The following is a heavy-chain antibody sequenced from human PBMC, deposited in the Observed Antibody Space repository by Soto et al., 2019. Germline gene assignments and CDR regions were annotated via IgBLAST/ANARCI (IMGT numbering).Heavy chain of an antibody. CDR3: ARSYDSSGYYFLGY. CDR2: IYYSGST. CDR1: GGSISSGGYY. Sequence: QVQLQESGPGLVKPSQTLSLTCTVSGGSISSGGYYWSWIRQHPGKGLEWIGYIYYSGSTYYNPSLKGRVTISVDTSKNQFSLKLSSVTAADTAVYYCARSYDSSGYYFLGYWGQGTLVTVSS. D-gene: IGHD3-22*01. V-gene: IGHV4-31*03. J-gene: IGHJ4*02.